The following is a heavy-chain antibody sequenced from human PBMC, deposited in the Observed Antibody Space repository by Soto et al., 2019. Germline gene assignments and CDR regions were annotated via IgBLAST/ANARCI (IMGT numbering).Heavy chain of an antibody. J-gene: IGHJ5*02. V-gene: IGHV4-39*01. CDR1: GGSISSSSYY. Sequence: PXGTLSLTCTVSGGSISSSSYYWGWIRQPPGKGLEWIGSIYYSGSTYYNPSLKSRVTISVDTSKNQFSLKLSSVTAADTAVYYCASQSSSWPGGWFDPWGQGTLVTVSS. D-gene: IGHD6-13*01. CDR2: IYYSGST. CDR3: ASQSSSWPGGWFDP.